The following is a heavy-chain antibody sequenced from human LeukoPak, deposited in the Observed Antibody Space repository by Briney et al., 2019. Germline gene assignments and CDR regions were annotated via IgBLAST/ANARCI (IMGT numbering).Heavy chain of an antibody. Sequence: GRSLRLSCAASGSTFSNYGIHWVRQAPGKGLEWVAVISYDGSNKYYAESVKGRFTISRDNSKNTLYLQMNSLRAEDTAVYYCAKGYGFDSSGSEHYFENWGQGILVTVSS. CDR2: ISYDGSNK. J-gene: IGHJ4*02. CDR3: AKGYGFDSSGSEHYFEN. V-gene: IGHV3-30*18. CDR1: GSTFSNYG. D-gene: IGHD3-22*01.